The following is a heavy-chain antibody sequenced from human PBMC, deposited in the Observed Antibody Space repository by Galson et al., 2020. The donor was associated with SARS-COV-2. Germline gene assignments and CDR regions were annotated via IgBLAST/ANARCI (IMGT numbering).Heavy chain of an antibody. D-gene: IGHD1-26*01. CDR3: ARERGSYSL. CDR2: ISYDGSNK. CDR1: GFTFSSYA. V-gene: IGHV3-30-3*01. J-gene: IGHJ4*02. Sequence: GGSLRLSCAASGFTFSSYAMHWVRQAPGKGLEWVAVISYDGSNKYYADSVKGRFTISRDNSKNTLYLQMNSLRAEDTAVYYCARERGSYSLWGQGTLVTVSS.